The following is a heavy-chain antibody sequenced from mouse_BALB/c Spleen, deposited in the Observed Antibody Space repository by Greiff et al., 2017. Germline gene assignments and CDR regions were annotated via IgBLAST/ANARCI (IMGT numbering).Heavy chain of an antibody. J-gene: IGHJ1*01. CDR1: GFYFSSYW. CDR3: ARPGALRGYFDV. CDR2: INPDSSTI. Sequence: EVKLQESGGGLVQPGGSLKLSCAASGFYFSSYWMSWVRQAPGQGLEWIGEINPDSSTINYTPSLKDKFIISRDNAKNTLYLQMSKVRSEDTALYYGARPGALRGYFDVWGAGTTVTVSS. V-gene: IGHV4-1*02. D-gene: IGHD1-1*01.